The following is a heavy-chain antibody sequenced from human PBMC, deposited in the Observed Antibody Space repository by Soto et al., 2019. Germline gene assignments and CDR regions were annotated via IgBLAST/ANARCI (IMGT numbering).Heavy chain of an antibody. J-gene: IGHJ6*02. D-gene: IGHD2-2*01. Sequence: RSLTCTVSGGSVSSDDYYWTWIRQPPGKGLEWIGYMYYSGTTNYSPSLKSRVTMSVDTSRNQFSLKLNSVTAADTAVYYCARGVDCSSSSCYRYYGMDVWGQGTTVTVSS. V-gene: IGHV4-61*08. CDR1: GGSVSSDDYY. CDR3: ARGVDCSSSSCYRYYGMDV. CDR2: MYYSGTT.